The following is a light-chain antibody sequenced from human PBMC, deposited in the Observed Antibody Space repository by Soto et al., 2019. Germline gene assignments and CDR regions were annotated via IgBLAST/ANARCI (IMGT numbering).Light chain of an antibody. J-gene: IGLJ2*01. CDR3: ASYTSSSTSVI. V-gene: IGLV2-14*01. CDR2: EVS. Sequence: QSVLTQPASVSGSPGQSITISCTGTSSDVGGYKYVSWYQQHPDKAPKLIIFEVSNRPSGISSRFSGSKSGNTASLTLSGPQAEDEADYYCASYTSSSTSVIFGRGTKLTVL. CDR1: SSDVGGYKY.